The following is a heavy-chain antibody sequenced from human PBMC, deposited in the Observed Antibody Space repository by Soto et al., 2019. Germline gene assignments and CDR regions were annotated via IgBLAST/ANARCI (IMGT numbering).Heavy chain of an antibody. CDR2: INAGNSNT. CDR3: ASRGGFSTPFAA. J-gene: IGHJ5*02. Sequence: QVQLVQSGAEEKKPGASVKVSCKASGYTFTSYAMHWVRQAPGQRLEWMGWINAGNSNTKYSQKFQGRVTITRDTSASTAYMELSSLRSEDTAVYYCASRGGFSTPFAAWGQGTLVTVSS. D-gene: IGHD2-2*01. V-gene: IGHV1-3*05. CDR1: GYTFTSYA.